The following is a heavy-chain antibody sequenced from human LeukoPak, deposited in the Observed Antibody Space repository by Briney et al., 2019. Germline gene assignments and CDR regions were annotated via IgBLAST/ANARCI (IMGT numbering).Heavy chain of an antibody. J-gene: IGHJ4*02. D-gene: IGHD6-19*01. CDR2: ISHSGTT. Sequence: TSETLSLTCIVSGGSISSYSWNWIRQSPGKGLEWVGYISHSGTTSYNSSLKSRVTISVDTSKNQLSLKLTSVTVADTAVYYCARWDDSAWGFGNWGPGTLVTVSS. V-gene: IGHV4-59*08. CDR1: GGSISSYS. CDR3: ARWDDSAWGFGN.